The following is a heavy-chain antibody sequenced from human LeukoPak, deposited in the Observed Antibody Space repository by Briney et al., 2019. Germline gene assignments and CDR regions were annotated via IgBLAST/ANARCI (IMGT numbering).Heavy chain of an antibody. D-gene: IGHD6-13*01. CDR2: ISAYNGNT. CDR1: GYTFTSYG. Sequence: ASVKVSCKASGYTFTSYGINWVRQAPGQGLEWMGWISAYNGNTNCAQKFQGRVTMTTDTSTSTAYMELGSLRSDDTAVYYCARDGLSDSSWGFYYYYYGMDVWGQGTTVTVSS. V-gene: IGHV1-18*01. J-gene: IGHJ6*02. CDR3: ARDGLSDSSWGFYYYYYGMDV.